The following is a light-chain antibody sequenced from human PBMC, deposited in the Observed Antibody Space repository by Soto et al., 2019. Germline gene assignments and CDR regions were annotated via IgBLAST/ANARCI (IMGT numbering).Light chain of an antibody. V-gene: IGKV3-15*01. CDR1: QSVSSK. J-gene: IGKJ4*01. CDR2: GAS. Sequence: EIVMPQSPAPVSVSPGERATLSCMASQSVSSKLAWYQQKPGQAPRLLIYGASTRATGIPARFSGSGSGTDFTLTISSLQSEDFAVYYCQQYNNGPPLTFGGGTKVDIK. CDR3: QQYNNGPPLT.